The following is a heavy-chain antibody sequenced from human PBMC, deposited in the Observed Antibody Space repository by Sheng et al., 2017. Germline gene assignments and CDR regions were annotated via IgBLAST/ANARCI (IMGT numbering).Heavy chain of an antibody. V-gene: IGHV4-59*01. CDR3: ARDYWGNGVIDY. D-gene: IGHD2-8*01. CDR1: GGSISSYY. CDR2: IYYSGST. Sequence: QVQLQESGPGLVKPSETLSLTCTVSGGSISSYYWSWIRQPPGKGLEWIGYIYYSGSTNYNPSLKSRVTISVDTSKNQFSLKLSSVTAADTAVYYCARDYWGNGVIDYWGQGTLVTVSS. J-gene: IGHJ4*02.